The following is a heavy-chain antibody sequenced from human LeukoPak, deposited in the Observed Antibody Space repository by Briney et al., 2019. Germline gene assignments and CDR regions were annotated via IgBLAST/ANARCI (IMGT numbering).Heavy chain of an antibody. V-gene: IGHV3-23*01. Sequence: GGSLRLSCAVSGFTFSSYAMSWVRQAPGKGLEWVSAISGSGGSTYYADSVKGRFTISRDNSKNTLYLQMNSLRAEDTAVYYCAKDPYCGGDCYYYYYMDVWGKGTTVTVSS. CDR2: ISGSGGST. CDR1: GFTFSSYA. CDR3: AKDPYCGGDCYYYYYMDV. D-gene: IGHD2-21*02. J-gene: IGHJ6*03.